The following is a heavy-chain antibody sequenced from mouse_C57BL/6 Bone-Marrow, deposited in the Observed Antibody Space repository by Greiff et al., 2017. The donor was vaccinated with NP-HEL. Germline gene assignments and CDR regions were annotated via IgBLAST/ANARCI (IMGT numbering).Heavy chain of an antibody. CDR2: ISSGGSYP. CDR1: GFTFSSYG. V-gene: IGHV5-6*01. D-gene: IGHD2-14*01. J-gene: IGHJ1*03. CDR3: ARQGYYFDV. Sequence: EVQGVESGGDLVKPGGSLKLSCAASGFTFSSYGMAWVRQTPDQRLEWVATISSGGSYPYYPDSVKGRVTISRDNAKITLYLQMSSLKSEDTAMYYCARQGYYFDVWGTGTTVTVSS.